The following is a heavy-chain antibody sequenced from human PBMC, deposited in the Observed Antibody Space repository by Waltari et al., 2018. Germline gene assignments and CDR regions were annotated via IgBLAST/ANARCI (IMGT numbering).Heavy chain of an antibody. CDR3: ARQGIAARRVDWFDP. J-gene: IGHJ5*02. V-gene: IGHV4-38-2*01. CDR2: IYHSGST. D-gene: IGHD6-6*01. CDR1: GYSISSGYY. Sequence: QVQLQESGPGLVKPSETLSLTCAVSGYSISSGYYWGWIRQPPGKGLEWIGSIYHSGSTYYNPSLKSRVTISVDTSKNQFSLKLSSVTAADTAVYYCARQGIAARRVDWFDPWGQGTLVTVSS.